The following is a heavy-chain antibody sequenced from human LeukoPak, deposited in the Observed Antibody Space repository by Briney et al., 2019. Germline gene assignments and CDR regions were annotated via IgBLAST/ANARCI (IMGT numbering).Heavy chain of an antibody. V-gene: IGHV3-23*01. CDR3: AKDPQRRIAAAGTRNWFDP. D-gene: IGHD6-13*01. CDR2: ISGSGGST. J-gene: IGHJ5*02. CDR1: GFTFSSYA. Sequence: GGSLRLSCAASGFTFSSYAMSWVCQAPGKGLEWVSAISGSGGSTYYADSVKGRFTISRDNSKNTLYLQMNSLRAEDTAVYYCAKDPQRRIAAAGTRNWFDPWGQGTLVTVSS.